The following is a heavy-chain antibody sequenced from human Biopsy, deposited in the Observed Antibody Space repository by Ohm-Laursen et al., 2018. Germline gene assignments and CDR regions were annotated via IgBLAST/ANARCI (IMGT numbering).Heavy chain of an antibody. V-gene: IGHV1-2*02. D-gene: IGHD3-16*01. Sequence: SSVKVSCKVSGYAVNDYFLHWLRQAPGQGPEGIGWISPNSGGTNYAQKFQGRVTMTTDTSPSTVYLELRRLISDDTAVYYCARDIMNRIAGLVARSDVFDVWGQGTLVTVSS. J-gene: IGHJ3*01. CDR2: ISPNSGGT. CDR3: ARDIMNRIAGLVARSDVFDV. CDR1: GYAVNDYF.